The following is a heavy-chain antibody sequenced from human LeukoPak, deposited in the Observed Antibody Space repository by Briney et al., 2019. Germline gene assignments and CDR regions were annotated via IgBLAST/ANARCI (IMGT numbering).Heavy chain of an antibody. J-gene: IGHJ3*02. V-gene: IGHV4-59*01. Sequence: PSETLSLTCTVSGASISSYYWSWIRQPPGKGLEWIGYIYYSGSTSYNPSLKSRVTISVDTSKNQFSLKLSSVTAADTAVFYCARGLNWGSNPDDAFDIWGQGTTVTVSS. D-gene: IGHD7-27*01. CDR2: IYYSGST. CDR3: ARGLNWGSNPDDAFDI. CDR1: GASISSYY.